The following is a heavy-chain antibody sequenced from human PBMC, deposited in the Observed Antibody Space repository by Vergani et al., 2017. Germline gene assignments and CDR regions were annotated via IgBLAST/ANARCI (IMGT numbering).Heavy chain of an antibody. CDR3: ARSQRSGYSSGWYGGVYDY. J-gene: IGHJ4*02. D-gene: IGHD6-19*01. CDR2: IYPGDSDT. V-gene: IGHV5-51*01. Sequence: EVQLVQSGAEVKKPGESLKISCKGSGYSFTSYWIGWVRQMPGKGLEWMGIIYPGDSDTRYSPSFQGQVTISADKSISTAYLQWSSLKASDTAVYYCARSQRSGYSSGWYGGVYDYWGQGTLVTVSS. CDR1: GYSFTSYW.